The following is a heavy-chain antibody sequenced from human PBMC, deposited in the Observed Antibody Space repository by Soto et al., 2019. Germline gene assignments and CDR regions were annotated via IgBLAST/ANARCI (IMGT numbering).Heavy chain of an antibody. CDR2: ISYDGSNK. J-gene: IGHJ5*02. D-gene: IGHD2-2*02. CDR1: GFTFSSYG. CDR3: AKDVYCSSTSCYTEGPFDP. Sequence: PGGSLRLSCAASGFTFSSYGMHWVRQAPGKGLEWVAVISYDGSNKYYADSVKGRFTISRDNSKNTLYLQMNSLRAEDTAVYYCAKDVYCSSTSCYTEGPFDPWGQGTLVTVSS. V-gene: IGHV3-30*18.